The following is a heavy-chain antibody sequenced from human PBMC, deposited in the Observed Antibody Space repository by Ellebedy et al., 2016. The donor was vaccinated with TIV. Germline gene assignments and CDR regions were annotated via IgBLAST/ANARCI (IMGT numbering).Heavy chain of an antibody. Sequence: GGSLRLXCAASGFTFSSYWMSWVRQAPGKGLEWVANIKQDGSEKYYVDSVKGRFTISRDNAKNSLYLQMNSLRAEDTAVYYCATWAHGGSYRQDYWGQGTLVTVSS. CDR3: ATWAHGGSYRQDY. CDR2: IKQDGSEK. CDR1: GFTFSSYW. J-gene: IGHJ4*02. D-gene: IGHD3-16*02. V-gene: IGHV3-7*03.